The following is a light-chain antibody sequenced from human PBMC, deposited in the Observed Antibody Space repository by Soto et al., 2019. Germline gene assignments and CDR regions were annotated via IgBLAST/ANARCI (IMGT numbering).Light chain of an antibody. J-gene: IGLJ1*01. CDR2: DVS. Sequence: QSVLTQPASVSGSPGQPITISCTGTSSDVGAYKYVSWYQQHPGKAPKLMIYDVSDRPSGVSNRFSGSKSGNTASLTISGLQADDEADYYCSSYTSSFSDVFGTGTKLTVL. CDR3: SSYTSSFSDV. V-gene: IGLV2-14*01. CDR1: SSDVGAYKY.